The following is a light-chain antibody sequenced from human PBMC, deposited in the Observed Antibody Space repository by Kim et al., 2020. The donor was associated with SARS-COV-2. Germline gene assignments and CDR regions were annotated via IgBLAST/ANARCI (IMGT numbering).Light chain of an antibody. CDR3: QQVNSLPRT. Sequence: ACVGDRVSSTCRASEGISSWLAWYQQKPGRAPKLLIYAASTVQSGVPSRCSGSGSGTDFTLTISSLQPEDFATYYCQQVNSLPRTVGGGTKVDIK. V-gene: IGKV1-12*01. CDR1: EGISSW. CDR2: AAS. J-gene: IGKJ4*02.